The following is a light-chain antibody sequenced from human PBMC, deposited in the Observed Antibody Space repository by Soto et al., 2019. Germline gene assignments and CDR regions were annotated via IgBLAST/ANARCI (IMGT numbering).Light chain of an antibody. CDR1: QSVSSN. J-gene: IGKJ5*01. CDR3: QQYNNWPPIT. V-gene: IGKV3-15*01. CDR2: GAS. Sequence: IVMTQSPATLSVSPGERTSLCHSASQSVSSNLAWYQQKPRQAPPLLIYGASTRATGIPARFSSSGSGTEFTLTISSLQSEDFAVYYCQQYNNWPPITFGQGTRLEIK.